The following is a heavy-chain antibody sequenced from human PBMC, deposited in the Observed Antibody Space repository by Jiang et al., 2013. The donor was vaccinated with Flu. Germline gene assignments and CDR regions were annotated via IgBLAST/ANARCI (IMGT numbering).Heavy chain of an antibody. V-gene: IGHV4-59*01. J-gene: IGHJ4*01. CDR3: VRARAPEVAAYYLDY. D-gene: IGHD6-13*01. CDR2: IHYSGST. Sequence: GPGLVKPSETLSLSCTVSGGSISSYYWNWIRQPPGKGLEWIGYIHYSGSTNYNPSLKSRVTISVDTSKSQFSLNLSSVTSADTAVYFCVRARAPEVAAYYLDYWATEPWSPSPQ. CDR1: GGSISSYY.